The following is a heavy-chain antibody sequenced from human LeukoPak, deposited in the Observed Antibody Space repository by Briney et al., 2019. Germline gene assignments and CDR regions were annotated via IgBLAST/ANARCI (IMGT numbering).Heavy chain of an antibody. Sequence: PSETLSLTCTVSGGSISSYYWSWIRQPPGKGLEWIGYIYYSGSTNYNPSLKSRVTISVDTSKNQFSLKLSSVTAADTAVYYCAGGKNYYGSGSYSAFDIWGQETMVTVSS. D-gene: IGHD3-10*01. CDR2: IYYSGST. CDR3: AGGKNYYGSGSYSAFDI. CDR1: GGSISSYY. J-gene: IGHJ3*02. V-gene: IGHV4-59*01.